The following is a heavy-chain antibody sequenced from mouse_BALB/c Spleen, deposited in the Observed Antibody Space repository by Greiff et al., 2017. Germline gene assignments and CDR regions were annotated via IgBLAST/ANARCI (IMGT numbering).Heavy chain of an antibody. CDR1: GFSLTGYG. CDR2: IWGDGST. Sequence: VQRVESGPGLVAPSQSLSITCTVSGFSLTGYGVNWVRQPPGKGLEWLGMIWGDGSTDYNSALKSRLSISKDNSKSQVFLKMNSLQTDDTARYYCAREGEVYAMDYWGQGTSVTVSS. J-gene: IGHJ4*01. CDR3: AREGEVYAMDY. V-gene: IGHV2-6-7*01.